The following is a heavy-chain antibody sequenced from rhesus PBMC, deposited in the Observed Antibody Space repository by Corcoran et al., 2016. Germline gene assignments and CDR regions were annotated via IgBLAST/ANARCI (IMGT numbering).Heavy chain of an antibody. CDR1: GFPFSISY. J-gene: IGHJ4*01. CDR2: IRKKANRYTN. CDR3: TKGSSISIDY. V-gene: IGHV3-13*01. D-gene: IGHD6-43*01. Sequence: EVQLVESGAGLVQPGGSLRLSCAAPGFPFSISYLLWVRQPPWKGLERVGLIRKKANRYTNEYAAAVKGRFTSSRDDSKNTLYLQMSSLKTEDTAVYYCTKGSSISIDYWGQGVLVTVSS.